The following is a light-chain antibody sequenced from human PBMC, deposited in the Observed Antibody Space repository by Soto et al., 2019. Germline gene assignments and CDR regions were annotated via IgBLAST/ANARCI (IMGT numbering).Light chain of an antibody. Sequence: EIVLTQSPATLSLSPGERATLSCRASQSVSSYLAWYQQKPGQAPTLLIFDASKTATGIPARFSGSGSGTDFTLTLGSLEPEDFAVYYCQQRNNGYTFGQGTKLEIK. CDR2: DAS. CDR1: QSVSSY. V-gene: IGKV3-11*01. J-gene: IGKJ2*01. CDR3: QQRNNGYT.